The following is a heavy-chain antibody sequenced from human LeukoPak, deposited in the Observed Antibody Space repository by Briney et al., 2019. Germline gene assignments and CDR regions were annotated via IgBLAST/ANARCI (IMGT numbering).Heavy chain of an antibody. J-gene: IGHJ4*02. Sequence: SETLSLTCTVSGGSISSHYWSWIRQPPGKGLEWIGYIYYSGSTNYNPSLKSRVTISVDTSKNQFSLKLSSVTAADTAVYYCARAYLQGSGNANWGQGTLVTVSS. CDR2: IYYSGST. CDR3: ARAYLQGSGNAN. CDR1: GGSISSHY. D-gene: IGHD2-15*01. V-gene: IGHV4-59*11.